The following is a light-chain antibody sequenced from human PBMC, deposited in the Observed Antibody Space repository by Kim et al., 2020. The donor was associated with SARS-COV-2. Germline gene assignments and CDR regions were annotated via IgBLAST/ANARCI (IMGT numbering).Light chain of an antibody. Sequence: QSITISCTGGSSDVGSYNYVSWYQQHVGKAPKLIVYDVNKRPSGISNRFSGSKSGNTASLTISGLQAEDEADYYCSSCTSTSTYVFGTGTKVTVL. J-gene: IGLJ1*01. V-gene: IGLV2-14*03. CDR3: SSCTSTSTYV. CDR1: SSDVGSYNY. CDR2: DVN.